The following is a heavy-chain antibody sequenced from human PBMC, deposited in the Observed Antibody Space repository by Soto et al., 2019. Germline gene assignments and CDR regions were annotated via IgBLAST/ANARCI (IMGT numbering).Heavy chain of an antibody. CDR1: GFSLSTSGMC. D-gene: IGHD3-16*01. Sequence: SGPTLVNPTQTLTLTCTFSGFSLSTSGMCVSWIRQPPGKALEWLARIDWDDDKYYSTSLKTRLTISKDTSKNQVVLTMTNMDPVDTATYYCARITGGSGIDAFDIWGQGTMVTVSS. V-gene: IGHV2-70*11. J-gene: IGHJ3*02. CDR2: IDWDDDK. CDR3: ARITGGSGIDAFDI.